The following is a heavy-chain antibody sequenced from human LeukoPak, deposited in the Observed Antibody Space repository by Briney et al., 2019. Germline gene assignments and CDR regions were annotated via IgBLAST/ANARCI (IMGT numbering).Heavy chain of an antibody. J-gene: IGHJ4*02. CDR1: GYTFTSYV. CDR2: IIPNVGTA. D-gene: IGHD3-10*01. Sequence: GASVKVSCKASGYTFTSYVISWVRQAPGQGLEWMGGIIPNVGTANYAQKFQGRVTITADESTSTAYMELSSLRSEDTAVYYCARVGYYGSGNRVYSFDYWGQGPLVTVSS. V-gene: IGHV1-69*13. CDR3: ARVGYYGSGNRVYSFDY.